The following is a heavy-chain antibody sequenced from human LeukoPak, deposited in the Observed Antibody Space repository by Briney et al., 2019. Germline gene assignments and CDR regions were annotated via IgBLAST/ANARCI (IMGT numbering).Heavy chain of an antibody. J-gene: IGHJ4*02. Sequence: RPSETLSLTYTVSGGSISSYHWSWIRQPAGKGLEWIGHININEGPKYNPSLRSRVTVSADTSRNQYSLNLSSVTAADTAVYYCARDGNSYGPDFDYWGQGTLVTVSS. D-gene: IGHD5-18*01. V-gene: IGHV4-4*07. CDR3: ARDGNSYGPDFDY. CDR1: GGSISSYH. CDR2: ININEGP.